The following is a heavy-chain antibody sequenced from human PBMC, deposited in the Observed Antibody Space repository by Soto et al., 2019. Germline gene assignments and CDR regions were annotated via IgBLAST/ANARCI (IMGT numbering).Heavy chain of an antibody. V-gene: IGHV3-30*18. Sequence: QVQLVESGGGVVQPGRSLRLSCAVSGFTFSDYGMHWVREAPGKGLEWVAVMSNAGTYKYYADSVKGRFTISRDLSGNTLFLQMNSLRLEDTAVYFCAKEMYPRTVLDNSSPWGDYWGQGTLVTVSS. CDR2: MSNAGTYK. CDR3: AKEMYPRTVLDNSSPWGDY. D-gene: IGHD6-6*01. J-gene: IGHJ4*02. CDR1: GFTFSDYG.